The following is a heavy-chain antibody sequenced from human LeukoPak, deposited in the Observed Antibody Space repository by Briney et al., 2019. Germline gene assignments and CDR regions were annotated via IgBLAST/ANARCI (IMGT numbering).Heavy chain of an antibody. CDR3: ARDPPSA. D-gene: IGHD1-26*01. CDR2: ISGGSTST. CDR1: GFTFSDYY. Sequence: GGSLRLSCAASGFTFSDYYMSWIRQAPGKGLEWVSYISGGSTSTNYVDSVKGRSTISRDNAKNSLYLQMNSLRAEDTAVYYCARDPPSAWGQGTLVIVSS. J-gene: IGHJ5*02. V-gene: IGHV3-11*06.